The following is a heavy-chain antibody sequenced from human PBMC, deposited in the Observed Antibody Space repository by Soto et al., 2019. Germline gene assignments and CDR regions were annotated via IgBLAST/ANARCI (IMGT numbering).Heavy chain of an antibody. CDR1: GFTFDDYA. Sequence: QPGGSLRLSCAASGFTFDDYAMHWVRQAPGKGLEWVSGISWNSDNIGYADSVKGRFTISRDNVKNSLYLQMNSLRAEDTALYYCAKDLYSNYGDAFDIWGQGTMVTVS. D-gene: IGHD4-4*01. J-gene: IGHJ3*02. CDR2: ISWNSDNI. V-gene: IGHV3-9*01. CDR3: AKDLYSNYGDAFDI.